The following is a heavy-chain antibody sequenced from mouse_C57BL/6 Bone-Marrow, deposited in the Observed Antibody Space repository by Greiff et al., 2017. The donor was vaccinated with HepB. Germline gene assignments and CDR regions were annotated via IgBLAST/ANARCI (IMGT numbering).Heavy chain of an antibody. V-gene: IGHV7-1*01. J-gene: IGHJ1*03. CDR1: GFTFSDFY. Sequence: EVKLMESGGGLVQSGRSLRLSCATSGFTFSDFYMEWVRQAPGKGLEWIAASRNKANDYTTEYSASVKGRFIVSRDTSQSILYLQMNALRAEDTAIYYCARGTHFDVWGTGTTVTVSS. D-gene: IGHD2-14*01. CDR3: ARGTHFDV. CDR2: SRNKANDYTT.